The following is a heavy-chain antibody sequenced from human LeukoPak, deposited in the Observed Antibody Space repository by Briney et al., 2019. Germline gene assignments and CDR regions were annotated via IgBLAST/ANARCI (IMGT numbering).Heavy chain of an antibody. CDR2: ISGSGGST. CDR1: GFTFSSYA. J-gene: IGHJ4*02. Sequence: GGSLRLSCAASGFTFSSYAMSWVRQAPGKGLEWVSAISGSGGSTYYADSVKGRFTISRDNSKNTLYLQMNSLRAEDTAVYYCAKDLRKARKGPHYFDYWGQGTLVTVSS. V-gene: IGHV3-23*01. CDR3: AKDLRKARKGPHYFDY.